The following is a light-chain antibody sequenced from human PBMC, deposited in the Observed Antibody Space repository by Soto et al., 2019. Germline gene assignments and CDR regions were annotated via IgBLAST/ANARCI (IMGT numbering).Light chain of an antibody. CDR1: QGISDF. CDR2: SAS. V-gene: IGKV1-27*01. J-gene: IGKJ1*01. Sequence: DIQMTQSPSSLSASVGDRVTITCRASQGISDFLAWYQQKPGKVPKLLIHSASTLQYGVPSRFSGSGSGTDFTLTISSLQPEDVATYYCQKYTGVPWTFGQGTKVEIK. CDR3: QKYTGVPWT.